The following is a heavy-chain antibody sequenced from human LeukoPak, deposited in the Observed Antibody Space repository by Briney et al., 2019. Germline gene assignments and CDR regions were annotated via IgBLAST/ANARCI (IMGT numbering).Heavy chain of an antibody. J-gene: IGHJ4*02. V-gene: IGHV3-23*01. D-gene: IGHD1-26*01. Sequence: GGSLRLSCAASGFTFSSYAMSWVRQAPGKGLEWVSGISGSGGGTYYADSVKGRFTISRDNSKNTLYLQMNSLRAEDTAVYYCARGGGGTHAFAYWGQGTLVTVSS. CDR2: ISGSGGGT. CDR1: GFTFSSYA. CDR3: ARGGGGTHAFAY.